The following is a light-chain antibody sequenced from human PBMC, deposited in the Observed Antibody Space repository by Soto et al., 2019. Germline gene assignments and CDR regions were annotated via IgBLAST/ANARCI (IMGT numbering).Light chain of an antibody. J-gene: IGLJ1*01. CDR2: KDS. Sequence: SYELTQPPSVSVSPGQTARLTCSGAALAKQYAYWYQQKPGQAPVLVMYKDSERPSGSPERFSGSSSGTTVTLTISGVQAEDEADYYCQSADSSGTYVFATGTKVTVL. V-gene: IGLV3-25*03. CDR1: ALAKQY. CDR3: QSADSSGTYV.